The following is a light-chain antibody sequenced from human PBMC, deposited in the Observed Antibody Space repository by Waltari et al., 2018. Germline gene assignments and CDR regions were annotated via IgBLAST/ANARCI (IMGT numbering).Light chain of an antibody. CDR3: QKYSNSPHS. CDR2: GAS. CDR1: QSVNNY. J-gene: IGKJ2*03. Sequence: ILTQSPATLSLFPGERATLSCRASQSVNNYLAWYQQKPGQAPRLLMYGASNRATGIPDRFSGSGSGTEFTLTISSLEPEDFAVYYCQKYSNSPHSFGQGTRLEIK. V-gene: IGKV3-11*01.